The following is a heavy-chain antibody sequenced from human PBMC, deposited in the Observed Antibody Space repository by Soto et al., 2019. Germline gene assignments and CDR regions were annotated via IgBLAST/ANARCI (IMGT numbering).Heavy chain of an antibody. CDR1: GGSISDYY. CDR2: ISYSGSP. V-gene: IGHV4-59*01. CDR3: ARGGRSSSKTVFDY. J-gene: IGHJ4*02. D-gene: IGHD6-6*01. Sequence: SEPKPLPKSVLGGSISDYYWSWIRQPPGKGLEWIGYISYSGSPNYNPSLRSRVTISVDTSQNQFSLKLTSVTAADTAVYYCARGGRSSSKTVFDYWGQGTLVTVSS.